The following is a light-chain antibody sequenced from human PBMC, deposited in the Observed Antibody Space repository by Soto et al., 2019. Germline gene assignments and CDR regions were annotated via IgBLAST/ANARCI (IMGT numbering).Light chain of an antibody. J-gene: IGKJ4*01. CDR2: DAY. V-gene: IGKV3D-15*01. CDR3: QQYNNWPLT. Sequence: EVVLTQSPDTLSLSPGETATLSCRASQSVDRYVAWYQQKVGQAPRLLIYDAYTRATGVGARFTGSGSGTESTLTISSLQSEDFAVYYCQQYNNWPLTFGGGTKVDIK. CDR1: QSVDRY.